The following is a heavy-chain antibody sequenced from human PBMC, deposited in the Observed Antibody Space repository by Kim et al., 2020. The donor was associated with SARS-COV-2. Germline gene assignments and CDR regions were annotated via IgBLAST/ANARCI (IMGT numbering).Heavy chain of an antibody. CDR3: ARDRTPMTIFGVGSPSRGVDY. Sequence: SETLSLTCTVSGGSISSSSYYWGWIRQPPGKGLEWIGSIYYSGSTYYNPSLKSRVTISVDTSKNQFSLKLSSVTAADTAVYYCARDRTPMTIFGVGSPSRGVDYWGQGTLVTVSS. CDR1: GGSISSSSYY. D-gene: IGHD3-3*01. CDR2: IYYSGST. J-gene: IGHJ4*02. V-gene: IGHV4-39*07.